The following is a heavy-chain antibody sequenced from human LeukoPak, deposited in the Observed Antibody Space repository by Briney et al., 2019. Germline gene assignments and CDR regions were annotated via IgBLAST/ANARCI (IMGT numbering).Heavy chain of an antibody. Sequence: ASVKVSYKASGYTFTNYYIHWVRQAPGQGLEWMGWINPNTGGTNYAQKFQGRVTMTRDTSISTAYMELSRLGSDDTAVYYCARGSNRDYWGQGTLVTVSS. D-gene: IGHD2-8*01. J-gene: IGHJ4*02. CDR1: GYTFTNYY. V-gene: IGHV1-2*02. CDR3: ARGSNRDY. CDR2: INPNTGGT.